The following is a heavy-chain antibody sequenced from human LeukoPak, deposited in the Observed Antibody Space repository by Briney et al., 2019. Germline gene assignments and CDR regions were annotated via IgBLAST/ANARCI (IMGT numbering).Heavy chain of an antibody. CDR1: GFTFSNAW. D-gene: IGHD3-10*01. CDR2: IKSKTDGETT. Sequence: GGSLRLSCAASGFTFSNAWMSWVRQAPGKGLEWVGRIKSKTDGETTDYAAPVKGRFTISRDDSKNTLYLQMNSLRAEDTAVYYCAIPPLSGTGSSRPLAGMDVWGQGTTVTVSS. J-gene: IGHJ6*02. CDR3: AIPPLSGTGSSRPLAGMDV. V-gene: IGHV3-15*01.